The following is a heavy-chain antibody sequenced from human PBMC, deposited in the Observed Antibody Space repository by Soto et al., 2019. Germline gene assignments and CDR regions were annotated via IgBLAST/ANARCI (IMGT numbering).Heavy chain of an antibody. D-gene: IGHD1-26*01. Sequence: QITLKESGPTLVKPTQTLTLTCTFSGFSLSTSGVGVGWIRQPPGKALEWLALIYCDDDKRYSPSLKSRLTITKDTSKNPVVLTMTNMDPVDTATYYCAHRPDGGKRGRSHFDYWGQGTLVTVSS. CDR2: IYCDDDK. CDR3: AHRPDGGKRGRSHFDY. V-gene: IGHV2-5*02. CDR1: GFSLSTSGVG. J-gene: IGHJ4*02.